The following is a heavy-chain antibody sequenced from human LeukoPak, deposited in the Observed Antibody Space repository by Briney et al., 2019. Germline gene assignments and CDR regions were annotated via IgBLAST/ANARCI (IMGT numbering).Heavy chain of an antibody. CDR2: ISAYNGHT. V-gene: IGHV1-18*01. CDR3: ARRHFDVLTGYAYDAFPI. J-gene: IGHJ3*02. CDR1: GYTFSSYG. D-gene: IGHD3-9*01. Sequence: ASVKVSCKSSGYTFSSYGISWVRQAPGQGLEWMRWISAYNGHTNYAQKVQGRVTMTTDTSTSTAYMELRSLGSDDTAVYYCARRHFDVLTGYAYDAFPIWGQGTMVTVSS.